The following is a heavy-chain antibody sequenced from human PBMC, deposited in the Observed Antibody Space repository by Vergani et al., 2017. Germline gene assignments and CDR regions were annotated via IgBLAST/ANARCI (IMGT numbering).Heavy chain of an antibody. V-gene: IGHV3-21*01. CDR2: ISSSSSYI. D-gene: IGHD6-13*01. J-gene: IGHJ4*02. CDR1: GFTFSSYS. Sequence: VQLVESGGGLVKPGGSLRLSCAASGFTFSSYSMNWVRQAPGKGLEWVSSISSSSSYIYYAYSVKGRFTISRDNAKNSLYLQMHSLRAEVTAVYYCATTVIAAAGTSDYWGQGTLVTVSS. CDR3: ATTVIAAAGTSDY.